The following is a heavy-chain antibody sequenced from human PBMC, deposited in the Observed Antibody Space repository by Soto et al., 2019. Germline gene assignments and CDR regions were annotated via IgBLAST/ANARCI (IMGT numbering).Heavy chain of an antibody. CDR1: GFTFSSYA. V-gene: IGHV3-23*01. Sequence: GGSLRLSCAASGFTFSSYAMSWVRQAPGKGLEWVSAISGSGGSTYYADSVKGRFTISRDNSKNTLYLQMNSLRAEDTAVYYCAKDPPGSGSWPPNWFDPWGQGTLVTVSS. D-gene: IGHD6-13*01. J-gene: IGHJ5*02. CDR2: ISGSGGST. CDR3: AKDPPGSGSWPPNWFDP.